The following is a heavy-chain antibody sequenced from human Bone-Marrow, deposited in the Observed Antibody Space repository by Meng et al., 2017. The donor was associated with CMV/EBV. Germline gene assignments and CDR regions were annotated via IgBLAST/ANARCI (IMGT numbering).Heavy chain of an antibody. CDR1: GGTFSSYA. V-gene: IGHV1-69*13. CDR2: IIPIFGTA. CDR3: ARGYCSSTSCYSYFDY. D-gene: IGHD2-2*01. Sequence: SVKVSCKASGGTFSSYAISWVRQAPGQGLEWMGGIIPIFGTANYAQKFQGRVTITADESTSTAYMELSSLRSEDTAVYYCARGYCSSTSCYSYFDYWGQGTLVTVSS. J-gene: IGHJ4*02.